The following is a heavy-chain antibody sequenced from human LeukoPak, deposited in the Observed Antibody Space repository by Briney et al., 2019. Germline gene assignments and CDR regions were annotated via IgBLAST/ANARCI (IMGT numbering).Heavy chain of an antibody. CDR2: VSSHGLST. Sequence: GGSLRLSCSASGFTFTTYSMYLVRQAPGKGLEYVSAVSSHGLSTYYADSVEGRFTISRDNSKNTLHLQMSSLRPDDTAVYYCVKGGPYSGAWYLFDYWGQGTLVTVSS. J-gene: IGHJ4*02. D-gene: IGHD6-19*01. V-gene: IGHV3-64D*09. CDR3: VKGGPYSGAWYLFDY. CDR1: GFTFTTYS.